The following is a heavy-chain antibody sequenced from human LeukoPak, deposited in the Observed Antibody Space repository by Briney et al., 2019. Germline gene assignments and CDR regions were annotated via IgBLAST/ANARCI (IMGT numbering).Heavy chain of an antibody. D-gene: IGHD7-27*01. CDR1: GFTFSTYA. Sequence: PGGSLRLSCAASGFTFSTYAMNWVRQALGKGLEWVSTISNTGGTTYYADSVKGRFTISRDNSKNTLYLQVNSLGVEDTAVYFCAKTPKTGSFDFWGQGSLVTVSS. CDR2: ISNTGGTT. CDR3: AKTPKTGSFDF. J-gene: IGHJ4*02. V-gene: IGHV3-23*01.